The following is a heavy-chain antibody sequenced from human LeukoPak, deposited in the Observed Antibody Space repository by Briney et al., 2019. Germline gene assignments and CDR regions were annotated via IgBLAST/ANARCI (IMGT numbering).Heavy chain of an antibody. CDR3: ANVEMATKGYGMDV. Sequence: SVTVSCKASGGTFSSYAISWVRQAPGQGLEWMGRIIPILGIANYAQKFQGRVTITADKSTSTAYMELSSLRSEDTAVYDCANVEMATKGYGMDVWGQGITVTVSS. D-gene: IGHD5-24*01. V-gene: IGHV1-69*04. CDR1: GGTFSSYA. CDR2: IIPILGIA. J-gene: IGHJ6*02.